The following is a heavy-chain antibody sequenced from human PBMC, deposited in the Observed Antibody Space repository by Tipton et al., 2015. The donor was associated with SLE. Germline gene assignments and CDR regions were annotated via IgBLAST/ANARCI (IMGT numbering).Heavy chain of an antibody. CDR1: GGSINSEY. CDR2: VYYRGST. D-gene: IGHD3-16*01. J-gene: IGHJ4*02. V-gene: IGHV4-59*12. Sequence: TLSLTCTVSGGSINSEYWSWIRQPPGKGLEWIGYVYYRGSTTYNPSLKSRVTISIDTSKNQFSLNLSSGTAADTAVYYCARGGAGIGDLGYWGQGTLVTVSS. CDR3: ARGGAGIGDLGY.